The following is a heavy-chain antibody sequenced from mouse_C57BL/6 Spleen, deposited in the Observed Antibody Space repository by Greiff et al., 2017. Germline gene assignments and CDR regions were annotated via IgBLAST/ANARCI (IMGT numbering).Heavy chain of an antibody. CDR3: TRRVITTVEAWFAY. CDR1: GYTFTDYE. Sequence: VKLQESGAELVRPGASVTLSCKASGYTFTDYEMHWVKQTPVHGLEWIGAIDPETGGTAYNQKFKGKAILTADKSSSTAYMELRSLTSEDSAVYYCTRRVITTVEAWFAYWGQGTLVTVSA. V-gene: IGHV1-15*01. D-gene: IGHD1-1*01. J-gene: IGHJ3*01. CDR2: IDPETGGT.